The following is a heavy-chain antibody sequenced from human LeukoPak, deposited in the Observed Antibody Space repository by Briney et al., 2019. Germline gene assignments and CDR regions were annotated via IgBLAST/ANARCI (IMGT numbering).Heavy chain of an antibody. Sequence: SETLSLTCTVSGGSISSYYWSWIRQPPPKGLEWSGYIYYSESTSYNRSLRTRVTISVDTSKHQFSLKLSSVTAADTAVYYCARGEGGYNSHFDYWGQGTLVTVSS. D-gene: IGHD5-24*01. CDR2: IYYSEST. V-gene: IGHV4-59*13. CDR1: GGSISSYY. J-gene: IGHJ4*02. CDR3: ARGEGGYNSHFDY.